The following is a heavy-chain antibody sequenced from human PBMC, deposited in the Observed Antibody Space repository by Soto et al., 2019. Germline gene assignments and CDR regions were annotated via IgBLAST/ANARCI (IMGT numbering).Heavy chain of an antibody. J-gene: IGHJ4*02. CDR2: INHSGST. D-gene: IGHD3-22*01. CDR3: ARADSSGYYSSYFDY. Sequence: PSETLSLTCAVYVGSFSGYYWSWIRQPPGKGLEWIGEINHSGSTNYNPSLKSRVTISVDTSKNQFSLKLSSVTAADTAVYYWARADSSGYYSSYFDYWGQGTLVTGSS. V-gene: IGHV4-34*01. CDR1: VGSFSGYY.